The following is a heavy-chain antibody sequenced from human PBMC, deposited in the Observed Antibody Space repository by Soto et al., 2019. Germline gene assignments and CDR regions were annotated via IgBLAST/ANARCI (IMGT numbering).Heavy chain of an antibody. Sequence: PSETLSLTCTVSGGSISSGDYYWSWIRQPPGKGLEWIGYIYYSGSTYYNPSLKSRVTISVDTSKNQFSLKLSSVTAADTVVYYCARDWRYDSSGYYYGMDVWGQGTTGTVS. CDR1: GGSISSGDYY. CDR3: ARDWRYDSSGYYYGMDV. J-gene: IGHJ6*02. D-gene: IGHD3-22*01. V-gene: IGHV4-30-4*01. CDR2: IYYSGST.